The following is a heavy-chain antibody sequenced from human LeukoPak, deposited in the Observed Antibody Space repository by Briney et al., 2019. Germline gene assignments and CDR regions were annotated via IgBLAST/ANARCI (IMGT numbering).Heavy chain of an antibody. D-gene: IGHD5-12*01. CDR3: ARVRYSGYDFSHPYYFDY. CDR2: IYHSGST. J-gene: IGHJ4*02. V-gene: IGHV4-4*02. Sequence: PSETLSLTCAVSGGSISSSNWWSWVRQPPGKGLEWIGEIYHSGSTNYNPSLKSRVTISVDKSKNQFSLKLSSVTAADTAVYYCARVRYSGYDFSHPYYFDYWGQGTLVTVSS. CDR1: GGSISSSNW.